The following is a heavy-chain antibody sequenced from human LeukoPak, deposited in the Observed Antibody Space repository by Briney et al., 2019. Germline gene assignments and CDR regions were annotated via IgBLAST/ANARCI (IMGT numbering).Heavy chain of an antibody. V-gene: IGHV3-33*01. D-gene: IGHD5-18*01. Sequence: PGGSLRLSCAASGFTFSSYGMHWVRQAPGKGLEWVAVIWYDGSNRYSADSVRGRFTISRDNSNNTLHLHMSSLRPEDTAVYYCARDHGRYSYGLFGDWGQGTLVTVSS. CDR2: IWYDGSNR. CDR1: GFTFSSYG. CDR3: ARDHGRYSYGLFGD. J-gene: IGHJ4*02.